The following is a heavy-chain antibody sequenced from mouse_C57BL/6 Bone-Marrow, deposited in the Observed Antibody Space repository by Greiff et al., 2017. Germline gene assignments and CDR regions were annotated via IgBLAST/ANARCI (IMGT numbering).Heavy chain of an antibody. Sequence: VQLQQPGAELVMPGASVKLSCKASGYTFTSYWMHWVKQRPGQGLEWIGVIDPSDSYTNYNQKFKGKSTLTVDKSSSTAYMQLGSLTSEDSAVYYCARCVKWYFDVWGTGTTVTVSS. CDR3: ARCVKWYFDV. D-gene: IGHD1-3*01. V-gene: IGHV1-69*01. CDR1: GYTFTSYW. CDR2: IDPSDSYT. J-gene: IGHJ1*03.